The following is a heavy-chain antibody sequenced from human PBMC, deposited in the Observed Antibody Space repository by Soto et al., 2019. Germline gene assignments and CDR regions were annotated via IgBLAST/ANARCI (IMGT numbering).Heavy chain of an antibody. D-gene: IGHD3-3*01. V-gene: IGHV4-39*01. CDR1: GGSISSSSYY. CDR3: ARLEDDFWSGYYWVDV. J-gene: IGHJ6*02. CDR2: IYYSGST. Sequence: LSLTCTVSGGSISSSSYYWGWIRQPPGKGLEWIGSIYYSGSTYYNPSLKSRVTISVDTSKNQFSLKLSSVTAADTAVYYCARLEDDFWSGYYWVDVWGQGTTVTVSS.